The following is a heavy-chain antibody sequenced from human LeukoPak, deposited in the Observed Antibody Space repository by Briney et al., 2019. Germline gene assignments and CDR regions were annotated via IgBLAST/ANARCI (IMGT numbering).Heavy chain of an antibody. CDR2: ISGSGGST. CDR1: GFTFSSYG. V-gene: IGHV3-23*01. Sequence: GGTLRLSCAASGFTFSSYGMSWVRQAPGKGLEWVSAISGSGGSTYYADSVKGRFTISRDNSKNTLYLQMNSLRAEDTAVYYCAKDGTNYYDSSGYYYHAYYFDYWGQGTLVTVSS. CDR3: AKDGTNYYDSSGYYYHAYYFDY. D-gene: IGHD3-22*01. J-gene: IGHJ4*02.